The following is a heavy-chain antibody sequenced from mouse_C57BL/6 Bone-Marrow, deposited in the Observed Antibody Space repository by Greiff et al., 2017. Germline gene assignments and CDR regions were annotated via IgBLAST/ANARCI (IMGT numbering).Heavy chain of an antibody. J-gene: IGHJ2*01. Sequence: QVQLKQPGTELVKPGASVKLSCKASGYTFTSYWMHWVKQRPGQGLEWIGNINPSNGGTNYNEKFKSKATLTVDKSSSTAYMQLSSLTSEDSAVYYCARDRGITTVVANDYWGQGTTLTVSS. CDR3: ARDRGITTVVANDY. CDR1: GYTFTSYW. CDR2: INPSNGGT. D-gene: IGHD1-1*01. V-gene: IGHV1-53*01.